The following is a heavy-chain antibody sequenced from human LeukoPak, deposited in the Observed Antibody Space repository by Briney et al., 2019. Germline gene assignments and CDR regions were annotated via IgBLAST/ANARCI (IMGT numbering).Heavy chain of an antibody. V-gene: IGHV3-23*01. CDR2: FSGSGGST. D-gene: IGHD5-24*01. CDR3: ARLRGRGDGYNFDY. J-gene: IGHJ4*02. CDR1: GFTFSSYA. Sequence: PGGSLRLSCAASGFTFSSYAMSWVRQAPGKGLEWVSSFSGSGGSTYYADSVKGRFTISRDNSKNTLYLQMNSLRAEDTAVYYCARLRGRGDGYNFDYWGQGTLVTVSS.